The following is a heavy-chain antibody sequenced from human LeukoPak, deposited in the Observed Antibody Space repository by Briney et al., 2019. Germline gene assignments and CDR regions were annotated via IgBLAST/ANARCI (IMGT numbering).Heavy chain of an antibody. D-gene: IGHD3/OR15-3a*01. V-gene: IGHV4-39*07. CDR3: ARVSNFWTAYYDY. CDR1: GGSISSGDYY. CDR2: INHSGGT. Sequence: SETLSLTCTVSGGSISSGDYYWSWIRQPPGKGLEWIGEINHSGGTYYKPSLNSRVTMSVDTSKKQFSLRLSSVTAADTAVYYCARVSNFWTAYYDYWGQGALVTVSS. J-gene: IGHJ4*02.